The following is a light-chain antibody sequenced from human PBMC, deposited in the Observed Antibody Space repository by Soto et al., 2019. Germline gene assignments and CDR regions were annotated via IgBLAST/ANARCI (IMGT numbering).Light chain of an antibody. CDR1: QGISNY. V-gene: IGKV1-27*01. CDR3: QNYNSAPPLT. Sequence: DIQMTQSPSSLSASIGDRVTITCRASQGISNYLVWYQQKPGKAPKLLIYAASTLQSGVPSRFSGSGSGTDFTLTISSLQTEDVATYYCQNYNSAPPLTFGGGTKVEIK. CDR2: AAS. J-gene: IGKJ4*01.